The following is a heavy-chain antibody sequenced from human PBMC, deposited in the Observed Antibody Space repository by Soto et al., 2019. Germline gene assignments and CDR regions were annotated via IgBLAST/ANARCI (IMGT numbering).Heavy chain of an antibody. Sequence: ESGGGLVKPGGSLRLSCAASGFTFSSYSMNWVRQAPGKGLEWVSSISSSSSYIYYADSVKGRFTISRDNAKNSLYLQMNSLRAEDTAVYYCAVDYGDYGTVDVWGQGTTVTVSS. CDR3: AVDYGDYGTVDV. J-gene: IGHJ6*02. V-gene: IGHV3-21*01. CDR1: GFTFSSYS. CDR2: ISSSSSYI. D-gene: IGHD4-17*01.